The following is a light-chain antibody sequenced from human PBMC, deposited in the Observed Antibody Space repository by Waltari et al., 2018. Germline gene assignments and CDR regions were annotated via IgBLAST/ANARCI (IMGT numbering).Light chain of an antibody. CDR3: QQSYSTSWT. J-gene: IGKJ1*01. V-gene: IGKV1-39*01. CDR1: RSINSY. Sequence: DIQMTQSQSSLSETVGERVNITCRASRSINSYVNCYQQKPGKAPKLLIYSASSLQSGVPSRFSGSGSGTDYTLTISSLQPEDFATYFCQQSYSTSWTFGQGTKVEIK. CDR2: SAS.